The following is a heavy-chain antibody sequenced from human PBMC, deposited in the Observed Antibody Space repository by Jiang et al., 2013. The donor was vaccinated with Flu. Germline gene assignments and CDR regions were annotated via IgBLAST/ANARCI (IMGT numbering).Heavy chain of an antibody. V-gene: IGHV1-69*01. CDR2: IIPIFGTA. D-gene: IGHD3-22*01. J-gene: IGHJ4*02. Sequence: AEVKKPGSXVKVSCKASGGTFSSYAISWVRQAPGQGLEWMGGIIPIFGTASYAQKFQGRVTITADESTSTAYMELSSLRSEDTAVYYCAREDDSSGYPTRLDYWGQGTLVTVSS. CDR3: AREDDSSGYPTRLDY. CDR1: GGTFSSYA.